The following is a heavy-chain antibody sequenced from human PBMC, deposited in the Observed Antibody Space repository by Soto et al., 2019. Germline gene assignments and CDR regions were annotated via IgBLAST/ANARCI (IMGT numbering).Heavy chain of an antibody. CDR3: ARQRWEPRGDFDS. CDR2: IYYLGIT. V-gene: IGHV4-39*01. CDR1: GDSISSSSYF. J-gene: IGHJ4*02. Sequence: QLQLQESGPGVVKPSETLSLTCSVSGDSISSSSYFWGWIRQPPGKGLEWIGSIYYLGITYYTPSLKSRVTISVDTSKTQFSLKLSSVTAADTAVYYCARQRWEPRGDFDSWGQGTLVTVSS. D-gene: IGHD1-26*01.